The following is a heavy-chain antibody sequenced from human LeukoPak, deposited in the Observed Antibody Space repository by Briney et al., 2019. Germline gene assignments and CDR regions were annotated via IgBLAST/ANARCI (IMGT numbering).Heavy chain of an antibody. Sequence: TSETLSLTCAVYGGSFSGYYWSWIRQPPGKGLEWIGEINHSGSTNYNPSLKSRVTISVDTSKNQFSLKLSSVTAADTAVYYCARHPYYDFWSGYARGNWFDPWGQGTLVTVSS. V-gene: IGHV4-34*01. J-gene: IGHJ5*02. CDR3: ARHPYYDFWSGYARGNWFDP. CDR2: INHSGST. CDR1: GGSFSGYY. D-gene: IGHD3-3*01.